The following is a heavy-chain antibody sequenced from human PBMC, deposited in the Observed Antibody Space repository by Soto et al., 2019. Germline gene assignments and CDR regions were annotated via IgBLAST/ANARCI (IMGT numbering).Heavy chain of an antibody. CDR1: GLIFSDYH. D-gene: IGHD6-19*01. CDR2: IRRKANSYTT. V-gene: IGHV3-72*01. Sequence: EVQLVESGGGLVQPGGSLRLSCAASGLIFSDYHMDWVRQAPGKGLEWVGRIRRKANSYTTEYAASVKGRFTISRDDSKNSLYVQMHRRKSEDTAVYYCAMLGGWSGGSSGMDVWGQGTTVTVSS. J-gene: IGHJ6*02. CDR3: AMLGGWSGGSSGMDV.